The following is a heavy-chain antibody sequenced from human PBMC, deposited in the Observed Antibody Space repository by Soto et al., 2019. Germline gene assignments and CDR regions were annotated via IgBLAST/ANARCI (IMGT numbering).Heavy chain of an antibody. Sequence: GGSLRLSCAASGFTFSSYEMNWVRQAPGKGLEWVSYISSSGSTIYYADSVKGRFTISRDNAKNSLYLQMNSPRAEDTAVYYCAIIVGATPGYWGQGTLVTVSS. V-gene: IGHV3-48*03. CDR2: ISSSGSTI. J-gene: IGHJ4*02. CDR1: GFTFSSYE. D-gene: IGHD1-26*01. CDR3: AIIVGATPGY.